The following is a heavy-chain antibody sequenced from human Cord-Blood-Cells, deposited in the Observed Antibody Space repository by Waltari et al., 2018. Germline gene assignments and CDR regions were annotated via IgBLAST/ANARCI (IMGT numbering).Heavy chain of an antibody. Sequence: QAPGQGLEWMGWINPNSGGTNYAQKFQGRVTMTRDTSISTAYMELSRLRSDDTAVYYCARGVVSGSYWFDPWGQGTLVTVSS. CDR2: INPNSGGT. V-gene: IGHV1-2*02. J-gene: IGHJ5*02. CDR3: ARGVVSGSYWFDP. D-gene: IGHD1-26*01.